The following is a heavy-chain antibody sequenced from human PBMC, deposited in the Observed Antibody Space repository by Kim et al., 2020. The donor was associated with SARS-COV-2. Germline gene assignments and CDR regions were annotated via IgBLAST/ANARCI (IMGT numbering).Heavy chain of an antibody. Sequence: SETLSLTCSVSGGSISNYYWNWIRQPPGKGLEWIGYIYYSGTTNHNPSLTSRVTISVDTSKNHFSLKLTSVTAADTAVYYCVRGRGGRHWSYNWFDPWG. CDR2: IYYSGTT. V-gene: IGHV4-59*01. CDR1: GGSISNYY. D-gene: IGHD1-26*01. CDR3: VRGRGGRHWSYNWFDP. J-gene: IGHJ5*02.